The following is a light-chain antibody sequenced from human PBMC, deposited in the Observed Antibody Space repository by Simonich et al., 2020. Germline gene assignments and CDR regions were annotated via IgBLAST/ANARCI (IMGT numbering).Light chain of an antibody. CDR1: SSDVGCYNY. J-gene: IGLJ3*02. CDR3: SSYTSSSTWV. CDR2: DVS. V-gene: IGLV2-14*01. Sequence: QSALTQPASVSGSPGQSITISCTGTSSDVGCYNYVSWYQQHTGKAPKLMIYDVSKRPSGVSNRFSGSKSGNTASLTISGLQAEDEADYYCSSYTSSSTWVFGGGTKLTVL.